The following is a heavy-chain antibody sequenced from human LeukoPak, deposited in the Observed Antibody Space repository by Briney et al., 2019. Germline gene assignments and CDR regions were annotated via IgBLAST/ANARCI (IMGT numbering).Heavy chain of an antibody. D-gene: IGHD3-9*01. J-gene: IGHJ3*02. CDR1: GFTFSSYS. CDR2: ISSSSSTI. CDR3: ASDYATINDAFDI. Sequence: GGSLRLSCAASGFTFSSYSMNWVRQAPGKGLEWVSYISSSSSTIYYADSVKGRFTISRDNAKNSLYLQMNSLRAEDTAVYYCASDYATINDAFDIWGQGTMVTVSS. V-gene: IGHV3-48*01.